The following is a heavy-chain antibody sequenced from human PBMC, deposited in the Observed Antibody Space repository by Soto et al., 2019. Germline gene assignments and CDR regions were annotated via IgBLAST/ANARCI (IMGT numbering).Heavy chain of an antibody. V-gene: IGHV1-69*13. D-gene: IGHD2-21*02. Sequence: ASVKVSCKASGGTFSSYAISWVRQAPGQGLEWMGGIIPIFGTANYAQKFQGRVTITADESTSTAYMELSSLRSEDTAVYYCARDHIVVVTARHYGMDVWGQGTTVTVSS. CDR3: ARDHIVVVTARHYGMDV. CDR2: IIPIFGTA. CDR1: GGTFSSYA. J-gene: IGHJ6*02.